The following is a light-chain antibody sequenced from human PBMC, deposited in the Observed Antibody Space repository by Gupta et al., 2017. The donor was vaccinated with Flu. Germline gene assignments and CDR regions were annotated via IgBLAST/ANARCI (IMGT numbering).Light chain of an antibody. CDR2: GAS. J-gene: IGKJ4*01. CDR1: QSIRSD. V-gene: IGKV3-15*01. CDR3: QQNENWPPIT. Sequence: EIVMSQSPATLSVSPGERSTRSCRPSQSIRSDLAWYKQKPGQAPRLLIYGASSRATGIPARLSGSGGGKKVSLTINSRQWEDVAVYYCQQNENWPPITFGRGTKVDIK.